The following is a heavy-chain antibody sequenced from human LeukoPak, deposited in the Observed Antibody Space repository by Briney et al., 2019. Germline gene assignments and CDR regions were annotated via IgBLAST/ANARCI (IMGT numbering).Heavy chain of an antibody. Sequence: PGGSLRPSCAASGFTFSGYWMTWVRQAPGKGLEWVANIKQDGSEIYYVDSVKGRFTISRDNAKNALYLQMNSLRAEDTAVYYCARAPYYYDSDGCYFDYWGQGTLVTVSS. D-gene: IGHD3-22*01. V-gene: IGHV3-7*01. CDR3: ARAPYYYDSDGCYFDY. CDR2: IKQDGSEI. J-gene: IGHJ4*02. CDR1: GFTFSGYW.